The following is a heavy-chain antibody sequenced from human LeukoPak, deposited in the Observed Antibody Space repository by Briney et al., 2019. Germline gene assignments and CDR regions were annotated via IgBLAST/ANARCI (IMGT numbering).Heavy chain of an antibody. J-gene: IGHJ5*01. CDR1: GYTFTSYG. D-gene: IGHD3-10*01. Sequence: ASVKVSCKASGYTFTSYGVTWVRQATGEGLEWMGWMSPNSGDTGYAQKFQGRVTMTRDTSINTAYMELSSLRSEDTAVYYCARVGLRGSGTHHDWFDSWGQGTLVTVSS. CDR3: ARVGLRGSGTHHDWFDS. V-gene: IGHV1-8*01. CDR2: MSPNSGDT.